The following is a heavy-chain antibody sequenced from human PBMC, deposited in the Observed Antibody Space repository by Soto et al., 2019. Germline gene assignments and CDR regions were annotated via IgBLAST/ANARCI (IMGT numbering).Heavy chain of an antibody. CDR3: ARHSKRGYSYAIWFDP. D-gene: IGHD5-18*01. J-gene: IGHJ5*02. CDR1: GGSISSSIYY. CDR2: IYYSGST. Sequence: SETLSLTCTVSGGSISSSIYYWGWIRQPPGKGLEWIGSIYYSGSTYYNPSLKSRVTISVDTSKNQFSLKLSSVTAADTAVYYCARHSKRGYSYAIWFDPWGQGTLVTVSS. V-gene: IGHV4-39*01.